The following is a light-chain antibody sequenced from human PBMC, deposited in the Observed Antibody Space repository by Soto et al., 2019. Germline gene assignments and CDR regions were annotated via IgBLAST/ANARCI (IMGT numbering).Light chain of an antibody. V-gene: IGKV1-27*01. Sequence: DFQMTQSPSSLSASVGDGVTITCRASQGIGNYLAWFQQKPGKAPTLLIYGASTLQSGVPSRFSGSGSGTDFTLTITSLQSEDVATYYCHKYNSAPETFGQGTKVEIK. J-gene: IGKJ1*01. CDR1: QGIGNY. CDR2: GAS. CDR3: HKYNSAPET.